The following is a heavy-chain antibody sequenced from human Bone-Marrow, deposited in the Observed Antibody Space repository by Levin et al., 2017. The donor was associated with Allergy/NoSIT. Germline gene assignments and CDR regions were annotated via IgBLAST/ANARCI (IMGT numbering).Heavy chain of an antibody. CDR3: GSLSYYYGAGTHPNEDY. CDR1: GASITSGDHY. Sequence: SETLSLTCSVSGASITSGDHYWSWIRQSPGKGLEWIGYIYYSGSTYYNPSLMTRITISLDPSKNHFSLKLRSVTVADTAVYYCGSLSYYYGAGTHPNEDYWGQGALVIVSS. D-gene: IGHD3-10*01. V-gene: IGHV4-30-4*01. CDR2: IYYSGST. J-gene: IGHJ4*02.